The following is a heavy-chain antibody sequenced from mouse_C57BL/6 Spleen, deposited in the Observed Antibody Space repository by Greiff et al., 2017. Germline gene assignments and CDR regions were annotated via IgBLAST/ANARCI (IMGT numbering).Heavy chain of an antibody. CDR1: GYTFTDYY. Sequence: EVQLQQSGPVLVKPGASVKMSCKASGYTFTDYYMNWVKQSHGKSLEWIGVINPYNGGTSYNQKFKGKATLTVDKSSSTAYMQLSSLTSEDSAVYYCARRYYYGEGYYFDYWGQGTTLTVSS. J-gene: IGHJ2*01. V-gene: IGHV1-19*01. CDR2: INPYNGGT. D-gene: IGHD1-1*01. CDR3: ARRYYYGEGYYFDY.